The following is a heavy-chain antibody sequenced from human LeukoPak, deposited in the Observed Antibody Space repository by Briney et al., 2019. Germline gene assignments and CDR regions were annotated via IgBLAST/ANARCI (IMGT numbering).Heavy chain of an antibody. Sequence: SETLSLTCTVSGGSISSYYWSCIRQPPGEGLECIWYIYYSGSTNYNPSLKSRVTISVDTSKNQFSLKLSSVTAADKAVYYCARLGSSSWYYFEYWGTGTIVTVSS. CDR3: ARLGSSSWYYFEY. CDR2: IYYSGST. CDR1: GGSISSYY. J-gene: IGHJ4*02. D-gene: IGHD6-13*01. V-gene: IGHV4-59*01.